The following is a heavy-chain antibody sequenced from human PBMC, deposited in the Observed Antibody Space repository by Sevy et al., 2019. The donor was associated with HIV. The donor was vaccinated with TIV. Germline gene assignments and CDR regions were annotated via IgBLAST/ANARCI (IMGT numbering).Heavy chain of an antibody. CDR2: IIPILGTV. CDR1: GGTFSSYG. V-gene: IGHV1-69*13. D-gene: IGHD6-19*01. J-gene: IGHJ4*02. CDR3: ARGGGNGWYYFDY. Sequence: ASEKVSCKASGGTFSSYGISWVRQAPGQGLEWMGGIIPILGTVNYAQKFQGRVTITADESTKTAYMELSSLRSEDTAVYYCARGGGNGWYYFDYWGQETQVTVSS.